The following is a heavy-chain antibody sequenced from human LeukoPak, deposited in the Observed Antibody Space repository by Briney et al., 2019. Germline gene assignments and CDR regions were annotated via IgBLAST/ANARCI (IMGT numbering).Heavy chain of an antibody. Sequence: GGSLRLSCAASGFIFSTYAMNWVRQAPGKGLEWVSGITGSGGSTYYADSVKGRFTISRDNSKDTLYLQMNSLRAEDTAVYYCAKGHGDGSLYCSDYWGQGTLVTVSS. CDR1: GFIFSTYA. CDR2: ITGSGGST. J-gene: IGHJ4*02. V-gene: IGHV3-23*01. CDR3: AKGHGDGSLYCSDY. D-gene: IGHD5-24*01.